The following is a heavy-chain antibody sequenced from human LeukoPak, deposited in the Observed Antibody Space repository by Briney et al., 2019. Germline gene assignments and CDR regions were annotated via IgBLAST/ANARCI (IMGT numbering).Heavy chain of an antibody. J-gene: IGHJ5*02. D-gene: IGHD2-2*01. CDR3: AKDWAQVAPAADSWFDP. CDR1: GFTFSDYA. V-gene: IGHV3-23*01. CDR2: ISGSGGST. Sequence: PGGSLRLSCAASGFTFSDYAMSWVRQAPGKGLEWVSGISGSGGSTYYADSVKGRFAISRDNSKNTLYLQMNSLRAEDTAVYYCAKDWAQVAPAADSWFDPWGQGTLVTVSS.